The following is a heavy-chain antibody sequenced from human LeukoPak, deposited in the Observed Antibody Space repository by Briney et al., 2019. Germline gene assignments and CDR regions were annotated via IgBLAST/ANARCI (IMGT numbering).Heavy chain of an antibody. Sequence: ASVKVSCKASGGTFSSYAISWVRQAPGQGLEWMGGIIPIFGTASYAQKFQGRVTITADESTSTAYMELSSLRSEDTAVYYCARVDIVVVVAATWDGAFDIWGQGTMVTVSS. CDR3: ARVDIVVVVAATWDGAFDI. D-gene: IGHD2-15*01. CDR2: IIPIFGTA. J-gene: IGHJ3*02. CDR1: GGTFSSYA. V-gene: IGHV1-69*13.